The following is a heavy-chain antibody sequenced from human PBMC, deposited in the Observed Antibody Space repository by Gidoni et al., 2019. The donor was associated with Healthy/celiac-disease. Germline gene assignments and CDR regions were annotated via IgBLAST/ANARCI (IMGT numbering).Heavy chain of an antibody. V-gene: IGHV1-18*01. CDR1: GYTFTSYG. CDR3: AREAERFLEWLLSDAFDI. CDR2: ISAYNGTT. J-gene: IGHJ3*02. D-gene: IGHD3-3*01. Sequence: HVQLVQSGAEVKKPGASVKVSCKASGYTFTSYGISWVRQALGQGLEWLGWISAYNGTTNHAQKLQGRVTMTTDTSTSPAYMELRSLRSDDTAVYYCAREAERFLEWLLSDAFDIWGQGTMVTVSS.